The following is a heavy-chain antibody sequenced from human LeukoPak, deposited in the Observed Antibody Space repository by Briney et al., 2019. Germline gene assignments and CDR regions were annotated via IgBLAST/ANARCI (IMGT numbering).Heavy chain of an antibody. CDR3: AKRHLWFGELLYPFDY. D-gene: IGHD3-10*01. CDR2: ISGSGSST. J-gene: IGHJ4*02. CDR1: GFSFGSYA. Sequence: GGSLRLSCAASGFSFGSYAMNWNRQAPGKGREWVSGISGSGSSTYYADSVKGRFAIFRDNSKNTLYLQMNSLRAEDTAAYYCAKRHLWFGELLYPFDYWGQGTLVTVSS. V-gene: IGHV3-23*01.